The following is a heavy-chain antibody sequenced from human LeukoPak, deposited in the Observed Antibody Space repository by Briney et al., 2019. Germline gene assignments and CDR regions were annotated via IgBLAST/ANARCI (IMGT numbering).Heavy chain of an antibody. D-gene: IGHD3-22*01. CDR2: ISGSGGST. V-gene: IGHV3-23*01. CDR1: GFTFSSYA. CDR3: AKDPYYGSSGYLFDY. Sequence: PGGSLRLSCAASGFTFSSYAMSWVRQAPGKGLERVSAISGSGGSTYYADSVKGRFTISRDNSKNTLYLQMNSLRAEDTAVYYCAKDPYYGSSGYLFDYWGQGTLVTVSS. J-gene: IGHJ4*02.